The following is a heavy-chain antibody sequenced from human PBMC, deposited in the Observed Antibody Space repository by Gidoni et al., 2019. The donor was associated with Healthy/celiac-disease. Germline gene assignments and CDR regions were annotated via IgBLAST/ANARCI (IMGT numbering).Heavy chain of an antibody. CDR1: GFTFSSYW. Sequence: EVQLVESGGGLVQPGGSLRLSCAASGFTFSSYWMSWVRQAPGKGLEWVANIKQDGSEKYYVDSVKGRFTISRDNAKNSLYLQMNSLRAEDTAVYYCARTGLQPVDAFDIWGQGTMVTVSS. CDR3: ARTGLQPVDAFDI. CDR2: IKQDGSEK. V-gene: IGHV3-7*01. D-gene: IGHD6-6*01. J-gene: IGHJ3*02.